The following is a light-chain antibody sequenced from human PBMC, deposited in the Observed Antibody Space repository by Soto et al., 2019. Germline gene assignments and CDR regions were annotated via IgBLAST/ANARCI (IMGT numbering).Light chain of an antibody. CDR2: DAS. Sequence: ETVLTQSPATLSLSPGERATLSCRASQNIRNYLIWYQQKPGQAPRLLIYDASSRATGIPARFSGSGSVTDFTLTISSLEPEDFAVYYCQQRGTWPLTFGGGTKVE. CDR3: QQRGTWPLT. V-gene: IGKV3-11*01. J-gene: IGKJ4*01. CDR1: QNIRNY.